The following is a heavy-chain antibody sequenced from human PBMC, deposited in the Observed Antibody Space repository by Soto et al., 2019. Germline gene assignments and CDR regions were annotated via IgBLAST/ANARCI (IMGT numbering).Heavy chain of an antibody. Sequence: ASVKVSCKASGYTFTGYYMHWVRQAPGQGLEWMGWINPNSGGTNYAQKFQGWVTMTRDTSISTAYMELSRLRSDDTAVYYCARGAPFWDDILTVSLSWFDPWGQGTLVTVSS. CDR3: ARGAPFWDDILTVSLSWFDP. V-gene: IGHV1-2*04. CDR1: GYTFTGYY. J-gene: IGHJ5*02. CDR2: INPNSGGT. D-gene: IGHD3-9*01.